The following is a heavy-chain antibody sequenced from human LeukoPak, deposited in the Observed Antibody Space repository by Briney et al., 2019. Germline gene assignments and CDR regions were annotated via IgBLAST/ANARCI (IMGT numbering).Heavy chain of an antibody. Sequence: PGGSLRLSCAASGFSVSSNYMSWVRQAPGKGHEWVSVIYSDGRTYFVDSVKGRFTISRDNSKNTLYLQMNSLRAKDTAVYYCARESLPWRGPFDIWGQGTIVTVSS. V-gene: IGHV3-53*01. CDR1: GFSVSSNY. J-gene: IGHJ3*02. CDR2: IYSDGRT. D-gene: IGHD5/OR15-5a*01. CDR3: ARESLPWRGPFDI.